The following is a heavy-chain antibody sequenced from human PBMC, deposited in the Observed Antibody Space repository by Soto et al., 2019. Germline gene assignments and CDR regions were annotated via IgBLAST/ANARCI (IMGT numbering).Heavy chain of an antibody. D-gene: IGHD6-25*01. J-gene: IGHJ6*02. CDR2: FDPEDGET. Sequence: QVQLVQSGAEVKKPGASVKVSCKVSGYTLTELSMHWVRQAPGKGLEWMGGFDPEDGETIYAQKFKGRVTMTEDTSTDTAYIELSRLRSEDKAVYYCATDAAHYYYYGMDVWGQGTTVTVSS. V-gene: IGHV1-24*01. CDR3: ATDAAHYYYYGMDV. CDR1: GYTLTELS.